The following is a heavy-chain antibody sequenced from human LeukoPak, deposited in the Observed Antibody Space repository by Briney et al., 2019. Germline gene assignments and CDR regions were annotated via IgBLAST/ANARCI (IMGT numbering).Heavy chain of an antibody. V-gene: IGHV1-69*05. J-gene: IGHJ4*02. CDR1: GGTFSSYA. D-gene: IGHD2-2*01. Sequence: SVKVSCKASGGTFSSYAISWVRQAPGQGLEWMGGIIPIFGTANYAQKFQGRVTITTDESTSTAYMELSSLRSEDTAVYYCASARRYRSSTSCYAGGDYWGQGTLVTVSS. CDR2: IIPIFGTA. CDR3: ASARRYRSSTSCYAGGDY.